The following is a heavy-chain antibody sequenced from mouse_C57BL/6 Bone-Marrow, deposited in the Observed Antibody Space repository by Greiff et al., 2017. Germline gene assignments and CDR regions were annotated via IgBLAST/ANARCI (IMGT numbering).Heavy chain of an antibody. D-gene: IGHD2-10*02. CDR1: GYTFTSYW. Sequence: QVQLQQPGAELVKPGASVKLSCKASGYTFTSYWMQWVKQRPGQSLEWIGEIDPSDSYPNYNPKFKGKATLTVDKSSRTAYLQLTSLTSEDSAVYYCAREEYWPIDYWGQGTSLTVSS. CDR2: IDPSDSYP. J-gene: IGHJ2*02. V-gene: IGHV1-50*01. CDR3: AREEYWPIDY.